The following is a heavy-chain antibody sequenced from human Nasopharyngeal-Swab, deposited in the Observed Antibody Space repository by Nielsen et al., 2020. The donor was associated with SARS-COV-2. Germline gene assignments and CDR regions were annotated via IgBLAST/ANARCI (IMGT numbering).Heavy chain of an antibody. Sequence: GESQKISSAASGFTFRSYSMNWVRQAPGKGLEWVSSISSSSSYIYYADSVKGRFTISRDNAKNSLYLQMNSLRAEDTAVYYCARGSVAGGLWGQGTLVTVSS. V-gene: IGHV3-21*01. CDR3: ARGSVAGGL. CDR1: GFTFRSYS. D-gene: IGHD6-19*01. CDR2: ISSSSSYI. J-gene: IGHJ4*02.